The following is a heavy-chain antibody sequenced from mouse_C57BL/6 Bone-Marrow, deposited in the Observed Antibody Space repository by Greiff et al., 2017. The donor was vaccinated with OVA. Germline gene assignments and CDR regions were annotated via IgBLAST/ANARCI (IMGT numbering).Heavy chain of an antibody. Sequence: EVKLQESGGDLVKPGGSLKLSCAASGFTFSSYGMSWVRQTPDKRLEWVATISSGGSYTYYPDSVKGRFTISRDNAKNTLYLQMSSLKSEDTAMYYCARPIPFITTVVANYAMDYWGQGTSVTVSS. CDR2: ISSGGSYT. J-gene: IGHJ4*01. CDR3: ARPIPFITTVVANYAMDY. V-gene: IGHV5-6*01. CDR1: GFTFSSYG. D-gene: IGHD1-1*01.